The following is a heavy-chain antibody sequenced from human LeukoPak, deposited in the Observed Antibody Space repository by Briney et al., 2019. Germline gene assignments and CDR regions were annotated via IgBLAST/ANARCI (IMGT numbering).Heavy chain of an antibody. CDR1: GYTFTGYY. Sequence: ASVKVSCKASGYTFTGYYMHWARQAPGQGLEWMGWINPNSGGTNYAQNFQGRVTMTRDTSISTAYMELSRLRSDDTAVYYCARSLVAAAGTARWGQGTLVTVSS. CDR2: INPNSGGT. CDR3: ARSLVAAAGTAR. D-gene: IGHD6-13*01. J-gene: IGHJ4*02. V-gene: IGHV1-2*02.